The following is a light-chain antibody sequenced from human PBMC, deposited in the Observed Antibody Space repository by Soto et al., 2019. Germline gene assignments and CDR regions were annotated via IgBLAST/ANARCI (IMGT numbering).Light chain of an antibody. J-gene: IGKJ2*03. CDR1: QSVTSNY. V-gene: IGKV3-20*01. Sequence: EMVLTQSPGTLSLSPGARVTLSCRASQSVTSNYLAWYQHKPGQAPRLLIYAASSSATAGPGGFSGSWSGTEFTPSLSMLESGDFAVDYCQHYCKSSYSFGKGTEV. CDR3: QHYCKSSYS. CDR2: AAS.